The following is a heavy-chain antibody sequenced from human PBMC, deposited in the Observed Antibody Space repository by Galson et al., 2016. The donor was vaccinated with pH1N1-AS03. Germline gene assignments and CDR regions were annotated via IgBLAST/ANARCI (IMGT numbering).Heavy chain of an antibody. CDR2: IKEDGSEK. V-gene: IGHV3-7*01. Sequence: SLRLSCAASGFTFGSYWMSWVRQAPGKGLEWVANIKEDGSEKSYVDSVEGRFTTSRDNSKNSLYLQMNSLRVEDTALYYCARYGSSPWFDPWGQGTLVTVSS. J-gene: IGHJ5*02. CDR3: ARYGSSPWFDP. D-gene: IGHD6-6*01. CDR1: GFTFGSYW.